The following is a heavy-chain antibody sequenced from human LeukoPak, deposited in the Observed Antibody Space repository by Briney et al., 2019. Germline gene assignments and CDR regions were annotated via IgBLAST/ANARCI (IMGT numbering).Heavy chain of an antibody. CDR3: ARGKGDYDFWSGYPPRRWFDP. Sequence: KPSETLSLTCTVSGGSISSYYWSWIRQPPGKGLEWIGYIYYSGSTNYNPSLKSRVTISVDTSKNQFSLKLSSVTAADTAVYYCARGKGDYDFWSGYPPRRWFDPWGQGTLVTVSS. CDR1: GGSISSYY. CDR2: IYYSGST. D-gene: IGHD3-3*01. V-gene: IGHV4-59*01. J-gene: IGHJ5*02.